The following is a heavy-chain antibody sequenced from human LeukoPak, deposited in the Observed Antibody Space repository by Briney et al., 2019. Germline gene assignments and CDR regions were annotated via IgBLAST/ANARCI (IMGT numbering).Heavy chain of an antibody. V-gene: IGHV1-69*13. CDR1: GGTFSSYA. CDR2: IIPIFGTA. D-gene: IGHD2-15*01. Sequence: ASVKVSCKASGGTFSSYAISWVRQAPGQGLEWMGGIIPIFGTANYAQKFQGRVTITADESTSTAYMELSSLRSEDTAVYYCATPSGEDCSGGSCYGRMGHWFDPWGQGTLVTVSS. CDR3: ATPSGEDCSGGSCYGRMGHWFDP. J-gene: IGHJ5*02.